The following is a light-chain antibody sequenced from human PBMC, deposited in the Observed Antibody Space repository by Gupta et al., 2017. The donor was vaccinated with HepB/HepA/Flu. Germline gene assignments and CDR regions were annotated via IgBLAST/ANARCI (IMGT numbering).Light chain of an antibody. CDR3: QQHYRPLTST. V-gene: IGKV4-1*01. Sequence: IVMTQSQASLAVSLAERATTNGKSSQSHLYSPNNNNNLAWYQQKPRQPPKRLIYWAATRHSAVTDGLFSGGCGGKYSLTISSRQEDDDAVFYCQQHYRPLTSTFGGGTKVEIK. J-gene: IGKJ4*02. CDR2: WAA. CDR1: QSHLYSPNNNNN.